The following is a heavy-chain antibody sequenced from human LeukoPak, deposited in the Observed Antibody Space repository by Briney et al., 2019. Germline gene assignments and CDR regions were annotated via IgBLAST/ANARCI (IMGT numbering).Heavy chain of an antibody. CDR1: GGSISSYY. V-gene: IGHV4-59*08. CDR2: IYYSGST. J-gene: IGHJ5*02. Sequence: SETLSLTCTVSGGSISSYYWSWIRQPPGKGLEWIAYIYYSGSTDYNPSLKSRVTISLDTSKNQFSLKLSSVTAADTALYFCARHGGDYVRNNWLDPWGQGTLVTVSS. CDR3: ARHGGDYVRNNWLDP. D-gene: IGHD4-17*01.